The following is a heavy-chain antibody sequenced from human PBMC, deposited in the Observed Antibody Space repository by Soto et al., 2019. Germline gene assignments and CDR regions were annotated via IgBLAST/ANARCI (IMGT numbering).Heavy chain of an antibody. D-gene: IGHD6-19*01. V-gene: IGHV3-64*01. CDR3: ARGRVEDSSGWATYFDY. CDR1: GFTFSGYS. Sequence: EVQLVESGGGLVQPGGSLRLSCAASGFTFSGYSMFWVRQAPGKGLEYVSAINTNGVNTFYAKSVQGRFTISRDNSKNTMYLQMGSLRAEDMAVYYCARGRVEDSSGWATYFDYWGHGTLVTVSS. CDR2: INTNGVNT. J-gene: IGHJ4*01.